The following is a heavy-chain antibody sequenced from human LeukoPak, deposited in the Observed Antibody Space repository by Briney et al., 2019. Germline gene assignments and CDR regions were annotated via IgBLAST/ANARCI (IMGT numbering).Heavy chain of an antibody. CDR2: VYPDDSDT. Sequence: GESLRISCKGSGYSFTSYWISWVRQMPGKGLEWMGIVYPDDSDTRYSPSFQGQVSISADKSITTAYLQWSSLKASDTAMYYCARRGITATTYYFDYWGQGTLVTVSS. CDR1: GYSFTSYW. V-gene: IGHV5-51*01. CDR3: ARRGITATTYYFDY. J-gene: IGHJ4*02. D-gene: IGHD1-20*01.